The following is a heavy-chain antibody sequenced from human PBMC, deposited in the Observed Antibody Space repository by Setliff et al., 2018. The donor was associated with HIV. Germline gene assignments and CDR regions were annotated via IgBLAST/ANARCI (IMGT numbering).Heavy chain of an antibody. CDR2: IIPVFGTA. Sequence: SVKVSCKASGYTFTGYYMHWVRQAPGQGLEWMGGIIPVFGTANYAQKFQDRVTFTTAESTVYMEVSSLRSDDTAVYYCARGYYDSSWYYFDYWGQGTLVTVSS. J-gene: IGHJ4*02. CDR3: ARGYYDSSWYYFDY. CDR1: GYTFTGYY. D-gene: IGHD3-22*01. V-gene: IGHV1-69*05.